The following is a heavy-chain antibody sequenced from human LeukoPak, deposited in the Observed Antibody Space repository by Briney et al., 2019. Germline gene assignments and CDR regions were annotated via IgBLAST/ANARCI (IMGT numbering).Heavy chain of an antibody. V-gene: IGHV3-72*01. CDR2: IRNRANSYTT. Sequence: GGSLRLSCAASGFNFSDHYMDWVRQAPGKGLEWVGRIRNRANSYTTEYAASVKGRFTISRDDSKNSLYLQMDSLKTEDSALYYCTRCERTYYDIWGQGTLVTVSS. CDR1: GFNFSDHY. D-gene: IGHD3-9*01. J-gene: IGHJ4*02. CDR3: TRCERTYYDI.